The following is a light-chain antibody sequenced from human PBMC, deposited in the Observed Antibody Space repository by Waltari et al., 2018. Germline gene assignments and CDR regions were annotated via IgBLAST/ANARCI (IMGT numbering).Light chain of an antibody. Sequence: DIVMTQSPLSLPVTPGEPASISCRSSQSLLHSNGHTYLNWYLQKPGQSPQLLIYWASNRASGVPDRFSGRGSGTDFTLKISRVEAEDVGVYYCMQALQTRTFGQGTEVEVK. CDR1: QSLLHSNGHTY. V-gene: IGKV2-28*01. J-gene: IGKJ1*01. CDR3: MQALQTRT. CDR2: WAS.